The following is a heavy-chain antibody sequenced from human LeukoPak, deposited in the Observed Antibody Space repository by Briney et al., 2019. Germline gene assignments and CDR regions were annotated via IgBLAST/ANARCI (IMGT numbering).Heavy chain of an antibody. CDR1: GFTSSGYA. CDR3: AKVRVYCNGGSCYWADP. D-gene: IGHD2-15*01. V-gene: IGHV3-23*01. J-gene: IGHJ5*02. Sequence: RGSLRLSCVAPGFTSSGYAMTWVRHTPGRGLEWVSIILGDGGGTNYADSVKSRFTISRDNSKNTLYLQMNSLRAEDTAVYFCAKVRVYCNGGSCYWADPWGQGTLVTVSS. CDR2: ILGDGGGT.